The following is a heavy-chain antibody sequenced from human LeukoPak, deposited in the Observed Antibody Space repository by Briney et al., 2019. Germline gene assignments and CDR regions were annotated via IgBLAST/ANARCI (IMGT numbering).Heavy chain of an antibody. D-gene: IGHD3-10*01. CDR3: ARAVREVTVNWFDP. J-gene: IGHJ5*02. V-gene: IGHV3-20*01. CDR2: ISWVVGGT. Sequence: GGSLRLSCAASGLTFDEYGMSWVRQAPAKALEWVSGISWVVGGTGDADSVEGRFTIYRQNAETSLYLQMISLRAEDAALYHCARAVREVTVNWFDPWGEGGLVTVSS. CDR1: GLTFDEYG.